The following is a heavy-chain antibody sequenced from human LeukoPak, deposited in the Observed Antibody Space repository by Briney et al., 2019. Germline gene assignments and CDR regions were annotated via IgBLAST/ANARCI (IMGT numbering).Heavy chain of an antibody. J-gene: IGHJ4*02. V-gene: IGHV3-30*02. D-gene: IGHD2-15*01. CDR3: AKDAGGSKYYFDY. CDR2: IRYDGSNK. CDR1: KFTFSSFG. Sequence: PGRSLRLSCAASKFTFSSFGMHWVRQAPGKGLEWVAFIRYDGSNKYYADSVKGRFTISRDNSKNTVYLQMNTLRAEDTAVYYCAKDAGGSKYYFDYWGQGTLVTVSS.